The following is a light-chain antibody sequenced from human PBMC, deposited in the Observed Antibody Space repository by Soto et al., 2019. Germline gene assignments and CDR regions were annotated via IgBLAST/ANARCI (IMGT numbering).Light chain of an antibody. V-gene: IGKV3-11*01. Sequence: EIVLTQSPATLSLSPGERATLSCRASQSISSYLAWYQQKRGQPPRLLIYDASNRATGIPARFSGSGSGTDVTLTISSLEPEDFAVYYCQQRSNWPLTFGGGTKVEIK. CDR1: QSISSY. CDR2: DAS. J-gene: IGKJ4*01. CDR3: QQRSNWPLT.